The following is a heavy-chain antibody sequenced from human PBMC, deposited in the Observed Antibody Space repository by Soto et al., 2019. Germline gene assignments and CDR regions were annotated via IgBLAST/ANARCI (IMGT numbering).Heavy chain of an antibody. V-gene: IGHV3-21*01. CDR1: GFTFSSYS. CDR2: ISSSSSYI. D-gene: IGHD3-22*01. J-gene: IGHJ4*02. CDR3: ARNYYDSSGCLDY. Sequence: GGSLRLSCAASGFTFSSYSMNWVRQAPGKGLEWVSSISSSSSYIYYADPVKGRFTISRDNAKNSLYLQMNSLRAEDTAVYYCARNYYDSSGCLDYWGQGTLVTVSS.